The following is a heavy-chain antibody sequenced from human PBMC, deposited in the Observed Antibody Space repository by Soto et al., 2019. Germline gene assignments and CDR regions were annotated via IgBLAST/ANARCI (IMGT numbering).Heavy chain of an antibody. CDR2: ISSNGGST. V-gene: IGHV3-64D*06. J-gene: IGHJ4*02. CDR1: GFTFSSYA. D-gene: IGHD3-22*01. CDR3: VKDYYYDSSGPT. Sequence: GVLRLSCSASGFTFSSYAMHWVRQAPGKGLEYVSAISSNGGSTYYADSVKGRFTISRDNSKNTLYLQMSSLRAEDTAAYYCVKDYYYDSSGPTWGQGTLVTVSS.